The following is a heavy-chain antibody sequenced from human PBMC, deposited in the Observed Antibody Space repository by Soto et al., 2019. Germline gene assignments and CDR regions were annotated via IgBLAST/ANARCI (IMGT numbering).Heavy chain of an antibody. CDR2: IYYSGST. CDR1: GGSISSYY. V-gene: IGHV4-59*08. Sequence: LSLTCTVSGGSISSYYWSWIRQPPGKGLEWIGYIYYSGSTNYNPSLKSRVTISVDTSKNQFSLKLSSVTAADTAVYYCARNYGPGYTLDYWGQGTLVTVSS. CDR3: ARNYGPGYTLDY. D-gene: IGHD3-10*01. J-gene: IGHJ4*02.